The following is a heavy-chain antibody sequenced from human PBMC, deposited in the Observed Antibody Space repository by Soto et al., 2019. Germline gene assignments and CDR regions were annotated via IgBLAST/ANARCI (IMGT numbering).Heavy chain of an antibody. CDR3: ARDERGVVVT. J-gene: IGHJ5*02. CDR1: GGSINTGGYY. V-gene: IGHV4-31*03. Sequence: QVQLQESGPGLVKPSQTLSLTCTVSGGSINTGGYYWSWIRQHPGKGLEWIGYIYYSGSTYYNPSLKSRVTLSLDTSKNQFSLKLSSVTAADTAVYYCARDERGVVVTWGQGTLVTVSS. D-gene: IGHD3-22*01. CDR2: IYYSGST.